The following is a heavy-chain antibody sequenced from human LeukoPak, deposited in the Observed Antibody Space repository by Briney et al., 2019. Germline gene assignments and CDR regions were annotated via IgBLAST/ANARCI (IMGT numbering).Heavy chain of an antibody. D-gene: IGHD6-13*01. CDR2: IYYSGST. Sequence: SETLSLTCTVSGGSISSSSYYWGWIRQPPGKGLEWIGSIYYSGSTYYNPSLKSRVTISVDTSKNQFSLKLSSVTAADTAVYYCARLGIAAAGTFYYYYYYMDVWGKGTTVTVSS. CDR3: ARLGIAAAGTFYYYYYYMDV. V-gene: IGHV4-39*07. J-gene: IGHJ6*03. CDR1: GGSISSSSYY.